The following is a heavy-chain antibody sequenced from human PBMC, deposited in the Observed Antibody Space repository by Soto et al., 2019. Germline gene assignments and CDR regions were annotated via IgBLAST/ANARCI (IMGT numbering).Heavy chain of an antibody. Sequence: SETLSLTCTVSGGSISSYYWSWIRQPPGKGLEWIGYIYYSGSTNYNPSLKSRVTISVDTSKNQFSLKLSSVTAADTAVYYCARYSRDSSGYPSPFDYWGQGTLVTVS. CDR2: IYYSGST. J-gene: IGHJ4*02. CDR3: ARYSRDSSGYPSPFDY. CDR1: GGSISSYY. D-gene: IGHD3-22*01. V-gene: IGHV4-59*01.